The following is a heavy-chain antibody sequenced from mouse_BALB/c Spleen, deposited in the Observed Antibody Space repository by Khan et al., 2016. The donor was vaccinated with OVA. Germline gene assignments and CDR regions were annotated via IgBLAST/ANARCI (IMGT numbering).Heavy chain of an antibody. CDR3: ASGYDYETSDFDV. CDR2: IYPGTGSL. Sequence: QVQLQQSGAELVRPGASVKLSCKTSGYIFTSYWIHWVKQRSGQGLEWIARIYPGTGSLFFNEKFKGKATLTADKSSSTAYMQLSSLQSEDSAVFCGASGYDYETSDFDVWGAGTTVTVSA. CDR1: GYIFTSYW. V-gene: IGHV1S132*01. D-gene: IGHD2-4*01. J-gene: IGHJ1*01.